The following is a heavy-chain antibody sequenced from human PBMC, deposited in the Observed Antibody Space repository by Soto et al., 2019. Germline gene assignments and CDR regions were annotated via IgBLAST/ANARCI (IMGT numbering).Heavy chain of an antibody. CDR1: GXALSSGCY. CDR3: ARVHVMVAAGSTFDY. Sequence: XTLSSACTVSGXALSSGCYGAWILQPPGKGPQWIASIYHGGTTFYNPSLKRRITISVDTSNNQFSLNLTSVTAADPSVYYCARVHVMVAAGSTFDYCGHGTLAPV. CDR2: IYHGGTT. D-gene: IGHD6-19*01. V-gene: IGHV4-38-2*02. J-gene: IGHJ4*01.